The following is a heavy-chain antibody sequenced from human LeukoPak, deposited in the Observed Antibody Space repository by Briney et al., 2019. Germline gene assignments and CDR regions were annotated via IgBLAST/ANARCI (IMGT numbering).Heavy chain of an antibody. CDR2: IYHNGNT. J-gene: IGHJ4*02. CDR1: GYSIRSGYY. CDR3: ARSDGYFRLDY. Sequence: PSETLSLTCAVSGYSIRSGYYWGWIRQPPGKALEWIGRIYHNGNTYYIPSLKSRVTISIDLSKNQFSLKLSSVTAADTAVYYCARSDGYFRLDYWGQGTLVTVSS. D-gene: IGHD2-21*01. V-gene: IGHV4-38-2*01.